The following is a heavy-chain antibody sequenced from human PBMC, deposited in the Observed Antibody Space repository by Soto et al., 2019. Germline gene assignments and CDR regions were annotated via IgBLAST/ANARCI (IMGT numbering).Heavy chain of an antibody. J-gene: IGHJ4*02. Sequence: GGSLRLSCAASGFIFKMYWMHWVRQSPGKGLVWISRIYNDGTYSDYADSVRGRFTISRDKGNDTLYLQMNNLRAEDSGLYYCTRGPRPISTGTGAYWGQGTQVNVSS. D-gene: IGHD3-10*01. CDR3: TRGPRPISTGTGAY. CDR2: IYNDGTYS. CDR1: GFIFKMYW. V-gene: IGHV3-74*01.